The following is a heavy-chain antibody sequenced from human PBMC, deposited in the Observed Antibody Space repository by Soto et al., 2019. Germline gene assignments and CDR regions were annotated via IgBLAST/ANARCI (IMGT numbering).Heavy chain of an antibody. CDR2: IYSGGST. CDR1: GFTVSSNY. Sequence: GGSLRLSCAASGFTVSSNYMSWVRQAPGKGLEWVSVIYSGGSTYYADSVKGRFTISRHNSKNTLYLQMNSLRAEDTAVYYCASSSSSPYYYYYMDVWGKGTTVTVSS. CDR3: ASSSSSPYYYYYMDV. J-gene: IGHJ6*03. V-gene: IGHV3-53*04. D-gene: IGHD6-6*01.